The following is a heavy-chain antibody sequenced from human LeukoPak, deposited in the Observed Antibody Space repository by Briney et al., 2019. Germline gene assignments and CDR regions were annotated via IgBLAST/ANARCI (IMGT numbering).Heavy chain of an antibody. Sequence: PSETLSLTCTVSGGSISSGSYYWSWIRQPAGKGLEWIGRIYTSGSTNYNPSLKSRVTISVDTSKNQFSLKLSSVTAADTAVYYCARDHVLRFLEWNQNYYYYYMDVWGKGTTVTVSS. V-gene: IGHV4-61*02. J-gene: IGHJ6*03. D-gene: IGHD3-3*01. CDR3: ARDHVLRFLEWNQNYYYYYMDV. CDR1: GGSISSGSYY. CDR2: IYTSGST.